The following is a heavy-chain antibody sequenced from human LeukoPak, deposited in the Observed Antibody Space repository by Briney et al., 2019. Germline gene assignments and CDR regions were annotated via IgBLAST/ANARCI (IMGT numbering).Heavy chain of an antibody. D-gene: IGHD2-15*01. J-gene: IGHJ3*01. CDR3: ATVSPQPYCSGGSCYADDAFDL. V-gene: IGHV1-24*01. CDR2: FDPEDGET. CDR1: GYTLTELS. Sequence: ASVKVSCKVSGYTLTELSMHWVRQAPGKGREWMGGFDPEDGETIYAQKFQGRVTMTEDTSTDTAYMELSRLRSEDTAVYYCATVSPQPYCSGGSCYADDAFDLWGQGTMVTVSS.